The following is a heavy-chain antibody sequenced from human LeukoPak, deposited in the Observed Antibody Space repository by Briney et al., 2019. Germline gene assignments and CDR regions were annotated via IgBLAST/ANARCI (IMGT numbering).Heavy chain of an antibody. Sequence: ASGNVCCKSAGSTFTINGINWERQPPGQGLEWMGWISAYNGNTNYAQKLQGRVTMTPDTPTNPDYIALTTMRPDDTAVYYCARAVSSTSSLGKNDYWGQGTMVTVSS. J-gene: IGHJ4*02. CDR2: ISAYNGNT. V-gene: IGHV1-18*04. CDR3: ARAVSSTSSLGKNDY. D-gene: IGHD2-2*01. CDR1: GSTFTING.